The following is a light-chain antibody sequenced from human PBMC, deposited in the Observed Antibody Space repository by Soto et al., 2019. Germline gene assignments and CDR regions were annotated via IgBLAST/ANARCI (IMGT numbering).Light chain of an antibody. CDR2: DVS. Sequence: QSALTQPASASGSPGQSITISCTGTSSDVGGYNYVSWYQQHPGKAPKLMIYDVSNQPSGVSNRFSGSKSGNTASLTISGLHAEDEADYYCSSYTSSSTLLYVFGTGTKLTVL. J-gene: IGLJ1*01. CDR3: SSYTSSSTLLYV. V-gene: IGLV2-14*01. CDR1: SSDVGGYNY.